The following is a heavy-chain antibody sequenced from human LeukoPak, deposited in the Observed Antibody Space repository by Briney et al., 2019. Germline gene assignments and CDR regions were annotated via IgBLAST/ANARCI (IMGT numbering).Heavy chain of an antibody. J-gene: IGHJ6*03. CDR1: GGSISSRSYY. CDR2: MCFSGSA. D-gene: IGHD5/OR15-5a*01. Sequence: SETLSLTCTVSGGSISSRSYYWGGIRQAPGKGLEWIGSMCFSGSASYNPALKSRVTMSMDTSKNQFSLRLNSVTAAHTAVYFCARQGLNFYSYMAVWGKGPTVTVSS. V-gene: IGHV4-39*01. CDR3: ARQGLNFYSYMAV.